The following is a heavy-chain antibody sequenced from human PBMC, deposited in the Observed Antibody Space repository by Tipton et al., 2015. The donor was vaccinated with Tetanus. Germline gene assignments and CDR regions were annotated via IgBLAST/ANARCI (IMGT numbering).Heavy chain of an antibody. CDR3: ARDRGGYSYGFNWFDP. CDR2: IYYSGST. V-gene: IGHV4-61*08. Sequence: TLSLTCTVSGGSVSSGGYFWSWIRQPPGKGLEWIGYIYYSGSTNYSPSLKSRVTISVDTSENQFSLRLNSVTAADTAVYYCARDRGGYSYGFNWFDPRGQGTLVTVSS. J-gene: IGHJ5*02. CDR1: GGSVSSGGYF. D-gene: IGHD5-24*01.